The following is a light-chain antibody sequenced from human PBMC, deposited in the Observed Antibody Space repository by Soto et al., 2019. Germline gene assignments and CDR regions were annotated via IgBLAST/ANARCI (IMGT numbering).Light chain of an antibody. J-gene: IGKJ4*01. Sequence: DIQMTQSPSSLSASVGDRVTITCRASQSISSNLNWYQQKPGKAPKLLIYAASSLQSGVPSRFGGGGSGTDFTLTISSLQPEDFATYSCQQSYSTPLTFGGGTKVEIK. CDR3: QQSYSTPLT. CDR2: AAS. CDR1: QSISSN. V-gene: IGKV1-39*01.